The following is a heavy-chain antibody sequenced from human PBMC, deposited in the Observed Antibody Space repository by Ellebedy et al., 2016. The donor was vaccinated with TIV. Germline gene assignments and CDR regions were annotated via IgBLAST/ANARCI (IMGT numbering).Heavy chain of an antibody. D-gene: IGHD3-22*01. CDR2: IYTDDTT. CDR3: ARVYSSYSVDY. J-gene: IGHJ4*02. V-gene: IGHV3-66*01. CDR1: GFTFSSYA. Sequence: GESLKISCAVSGFTFSSYAMSWVRQAPGKGPEWVSGIYTDDTTYYADSVKGRFTISRDNPKKTLYLQMNSLSAADTGVYYCARVYSSYSVDYWGPGTWVTVSS.